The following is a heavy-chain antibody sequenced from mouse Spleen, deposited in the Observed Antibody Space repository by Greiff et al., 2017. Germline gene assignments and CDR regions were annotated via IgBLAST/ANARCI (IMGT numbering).Heavy chain of an antibody. V-gene: IGHV5-6-4*01. J-gene: IGHJ1*01. CDR1: GFTFSSYA. D-gene: IGHD1-1*01. CDR3: TSRSSGSYFDV. Sequence: EVKLVESGGGLVKPGGSLKLSCAASGFTFSSYAMSWVRQTPEKRLEWVATISNGGVSTYYPDNVKGRFTISRDNAKNTLYLQMSSLKSEDTAMYYCTSRSSGSYFDVWGAGTTVTVSS. CDR2: ISNGGVST.